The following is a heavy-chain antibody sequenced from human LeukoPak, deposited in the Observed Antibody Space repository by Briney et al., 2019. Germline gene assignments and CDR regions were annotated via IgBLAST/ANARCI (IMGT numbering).Heavy chain of an antibody. CDR1: GYSFTSYW. CDR3: ARHVDTAMDYQIDY. CDR2: IYPGDSDT. D-gene: IGHD5-18*01. V-gene: IGHV5-51*01. Sequence: GESLKISCKGSGYSFTSYWIGWVRQMPGKGLEWMGIIYPGDSDTKYSPSFQGQVTISADKSISTAYLQWSSLKASDTAMYYCARHVDTAMDYQIDYWGQGTLSPSPQ. J-gene: IGHJ4*02.